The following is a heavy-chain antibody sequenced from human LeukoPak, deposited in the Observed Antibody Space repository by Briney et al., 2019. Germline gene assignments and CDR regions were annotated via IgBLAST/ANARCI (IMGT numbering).Heavy chain of an antibody. D-gene: IGHD5-12*01. CDR1: GFTFSSYG. CDR2: ISYDGSNK. J-gene: IGHJ4*02. Sequence: GGSLRLSCAASGFTFSSYGMHWVRQAPGKGLEWVAVISYDGSNKYYADSVKGRFTISRDNSKNTLYLQMNSLRAEDTAVYYCAKSQDGSGYGGSRCWGQGTLVTVSS. V-gene: IGHV3-30*18. CDR3: AKSQDGSGYGGSRC.